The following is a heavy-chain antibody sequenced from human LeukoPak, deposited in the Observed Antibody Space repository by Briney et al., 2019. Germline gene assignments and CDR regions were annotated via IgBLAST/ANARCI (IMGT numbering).Heavy chain of an antibody. D-gene: IGHD6-19*01. CDR3: ARVRIVAGREQGFDY. V-gene: IGHV3-30-3*01. Sequence: PGRSLRLSCAASGFTFSSYAMHWVRQAPGKGLEWVAVISYDGSNKYYADSVKSRFTISRDNSKNTLYLQMNSLRAEDTAVYYCARVRIVAGREQGFDYWGQGTLVTVSS. CDR2: ISYDGSNK. CDR1: GFTFSSYA. J-gene: IGHJ4*02.